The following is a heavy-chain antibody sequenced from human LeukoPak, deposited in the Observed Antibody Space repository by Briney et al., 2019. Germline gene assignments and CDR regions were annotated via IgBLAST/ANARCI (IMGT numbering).Heavy chain of an antibody. CDR2: ISGSGGST. CDR1: GFTFSSYA. J-gene: IGHJ6*02. D-gene: IGHD3-10*01. V-gene: IGHV3-23*01. Sequence: PGGSLRLSCAASGFTFSSYAMSWVRQAPGKGLEWVSAISGSGGSTYYADSVKGRFTISRDNSKNTLYLQMNSLRAEDTAAYYCAKDPPTTYYYGSGSRNAGRYYGMDVWGQGTTVTVSS. CDR3: AKDPPTTYYYGSGSRNAGRYYGMDV.